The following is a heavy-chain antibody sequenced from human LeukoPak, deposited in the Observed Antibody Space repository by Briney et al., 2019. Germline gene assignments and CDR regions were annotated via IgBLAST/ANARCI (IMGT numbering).Heavy chain of an antibody. Sequence: SETLSLTCTVSGGSISSYYWSWIRQPPGKGLAWIGYIYCSGSTNYNPSLKSRVTISVDTSKNQFSLKLSSVTAADTAVYYCARDRYQLPIRSDFDCWGQGTLVTVSS. CDR2: IYCSGST. V-gene: IGHV4-59*12. CDR3: ARDRYQLPIRSDFDC. CDR1: GGSISSYY. D-gene: IGHD2-2*01. J-gene: IGHJ4*02.